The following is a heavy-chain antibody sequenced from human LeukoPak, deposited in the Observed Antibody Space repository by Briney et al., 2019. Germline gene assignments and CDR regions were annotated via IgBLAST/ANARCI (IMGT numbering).Heavy chain of an antibody. CDR2: ISSNGGST. CDR1: GFTFSRYS. Sequence: PGGSLRLSCAASGFTFSRYSMNWVRQAPGKGLEYVSAISSNGGSTYYANSVKGRFTISRDNSKNTLYLQMGSLRAEDMAVYYCARVINYYYMDVWGEGTTVTISS. CDR3: ARVINYYYMDV. J-gene: IGHJ6*03. D-gene: IGHD3-10*01. V-gene: IGHV3-64*01.